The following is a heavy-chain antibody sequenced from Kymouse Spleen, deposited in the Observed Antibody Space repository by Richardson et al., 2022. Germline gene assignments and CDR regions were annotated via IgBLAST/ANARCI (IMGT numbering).Heavy chain of an antibody. CDR1: GFTFSSYG. CDR2: ISYDGSNK. J-gene: IGHJ3*02. D-gene: IGHD1-26*01. Sequence: QVQLVESGGGVVQPGRSLRLSCAASGFTFSSYGMHWVRQAPGKGLEWVAVISYDGSNKYYADSVKGRFTISRDNSKNTLYLQMNSLRAEDTAVYYCAKEKWELTAFDIWGQGTMVTVSS. CDR3: AKEKWELTAFDI. V-gene: IGHV3-30*18.